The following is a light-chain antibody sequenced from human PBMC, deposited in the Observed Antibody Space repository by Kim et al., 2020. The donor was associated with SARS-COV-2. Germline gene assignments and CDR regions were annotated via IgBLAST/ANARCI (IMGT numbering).Light chain of an antibody. J-gene: IGKJ1*01. V-gene: IGKV1-5*03. CDR3: HQYKSQST. CDR1: QRISRW. CDR2: RAS. Sequence: SASVGDTVTITRRASQRISRWLAWYQQKPGKAPTLLIHRASDLQSGVPSRFSGSGSETDFPLTINSLQPDDFATYSCHQYKSQSTFGQGTKVEI.